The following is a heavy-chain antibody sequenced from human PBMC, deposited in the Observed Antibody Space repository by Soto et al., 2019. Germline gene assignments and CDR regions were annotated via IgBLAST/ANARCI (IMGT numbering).Heavy chain of an antibody. CDR2: INGDGSNA. CDR1: GFPLRSYW. Sequence: PGGALRLSCAASGFPLRSYWVAWVRPAPGEGLVWVSRINGDGSNANYADSVKGRFTISRDNAKNTLYVQMNSLRAEDTAVYYCARGAPLVAGLRPHAFDIWGQGTMVTVS. J-gene: IGHJ3*02. D-gene: IGHD6-6*01. V-gene: IGHV3-74*01. CDR3: ARGAPLVAGLRPHAFDI.